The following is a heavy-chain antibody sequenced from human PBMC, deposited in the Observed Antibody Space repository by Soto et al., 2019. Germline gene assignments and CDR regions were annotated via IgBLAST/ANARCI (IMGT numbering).Heavy chain of an antibody. CDR1: GGTFSSYA. J-gene: IGHJ6*02. V-gene: IGHV1-69*13. D-gene: IGHD2-2*01. CDR2: IIPIFGTA. Sequence: GASVKVSCKASGGTFSSYAISWVRQAPGQGIEWMGGIIPIFGTANYAQKFQGRVTITADESTSTAYMELSSLRSEDTAVYYCARDLVPAAMIYYYYYGMDVWGQGTTVTVSS. CDR3: ARDLVPAAMIYYYYYGMDV.